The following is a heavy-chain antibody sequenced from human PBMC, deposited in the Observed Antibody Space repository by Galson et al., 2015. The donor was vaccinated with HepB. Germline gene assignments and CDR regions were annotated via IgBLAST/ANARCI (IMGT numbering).Heavy chain of an antibody. V-gene: IGHV3-53*01. Sequence: SLRLSCADSGFSVSTNYMNWVRQAPGKGLEWASVIYSGGSTYYADSVKGRFTISRDNSKNTLYLQMNSLRAEDTAVYYCARDVAAAGIFAIWGQGTMVTVSS. CDR3: ARDVAAAGIFAI. D-gene: IGHD6-13*01. J-gene: IGHJ3*02. CDR2: IYSGGST. CDR1: GFSVSTNY.